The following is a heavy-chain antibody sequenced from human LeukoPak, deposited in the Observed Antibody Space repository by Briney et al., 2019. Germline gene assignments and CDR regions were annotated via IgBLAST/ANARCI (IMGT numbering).Heavy chain of an antibody. J-gene: IGHJ5*02. CDR3: ARARITMVRGVITNWFDP. CDR1: GYTFTSYD. CDR2: MNPNSGNT. V-gene: IGHV1-8*01. Sequence: GASVKVSCKASGYTFTSYDINWVRQATGQGLEWMGWMNPNSGNTGYAQKFQGRVTMTRDTSTSTVYMELSSLRSEDTAVYYCARARITMVRGVITNWFDPWGQGTLVTVSS. D-gene: IGHD3-10*01.